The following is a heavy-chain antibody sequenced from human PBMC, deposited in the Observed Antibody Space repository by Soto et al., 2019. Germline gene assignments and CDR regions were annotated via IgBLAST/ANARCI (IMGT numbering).Heavy chain of an antibody. CDR3: AHIVITFGGVVADDAFDV. CDR2: IYWDDDK. CDR1: GFSLTTRGVG. D-gene: IGHD3-16*02. V-gene: IGHV2-5*02. Sequence: SGPTLVNPTETLTLTCTFSGFSLTTRGVGVGWIRQPPGKALEWLAVIYWDDDKRYSPSLKTRLVLTKDTPKNQVVLTMANMDSVDTATYFCAHIVITFGGVVADDAFDVWGQGTMVTVSS. J-gene: IGHJ3*01.